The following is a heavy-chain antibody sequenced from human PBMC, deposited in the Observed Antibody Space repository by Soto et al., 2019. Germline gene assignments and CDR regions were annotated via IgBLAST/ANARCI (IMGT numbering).Heavy chain of an antibody. CDR2: ISAYNGNT. D-gene: IGHD2-21*02. J-gene: IGHJ5*02. Sequence: QVQLVQSGAEVKKPGASVKVSCKASGYTFTSYGISWVRQAPGQGLEWMGWISAYNGNTNYAQKLQGRVTMTTDTATSTANRELRSLRSDDTAVYYCARHIVVVTATANWFDPWGQGTLVTVSS. V-gene: IGHV1-18*01. CDR1: GYTFTSYG. CDR3: ARHIVVVTATANWFDP.